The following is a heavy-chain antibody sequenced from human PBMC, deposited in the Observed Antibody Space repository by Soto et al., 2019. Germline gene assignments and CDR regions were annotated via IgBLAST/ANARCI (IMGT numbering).Heavy chain of an antibody. CDR2: INPSDGTT. Sequence: WASVKVSCKSSGYTFTSRYMHWVRQAPGQGLEWMGIINPSDGTTTYAQKFQGRVTITRDTSASTAYMELSSLRSEDTAVYYCARSVVVPTAPDYWGQGTLVTVSS. D-gene: IGHD2-2*01. J-gene: IGHJ4*02. V-gene: IGHV1-46*01. CDR3: ARSVVVPTAPDY. CDR1: GYTFTSRY.